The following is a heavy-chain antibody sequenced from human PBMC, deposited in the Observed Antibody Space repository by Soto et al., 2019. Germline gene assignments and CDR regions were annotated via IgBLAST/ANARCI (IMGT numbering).Heavy chain of an antibody. V-gene: IGHV2-5*02. J-gene: IGHJ6*02. CDR3: AHSEAYCGGDCYRRAGFPYYGMDV. Sequence: QITLKESGPTLVKPTQTLTLTCTFSGFSLSTSGVGVGWIRQPPGKALEWLALIYWDDDKRYSPSLKSRLTITKDTSKNQVVLTMTNMDPVDTATYYCAHSEAYCGGDCYRRAGFPYYGMDVWGQGTTVTVSS. D-gene: IGHD2-21*02. CDR1: GFSLSTSGVG. CDR2: IYWDDDK.